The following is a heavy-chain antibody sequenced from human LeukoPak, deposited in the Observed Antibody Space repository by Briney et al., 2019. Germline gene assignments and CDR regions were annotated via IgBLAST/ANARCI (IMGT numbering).Heavy chain of an antibody. CDR1: GYTFISYG. J-gene: IGHJ4*02. Sequence: ASVKVSCETSGYTFISYGMSWLRQAPGQGFEWLGWISGHNDNTNYAQKIEGRVILTTDRATSTAHMELRSLRPDDTAVYYCARQGYSSSSTADFWGQGTLVTVSS. CDR2: ISGHNDNT. D-gene: IGHD6-6*01. V-gene: IGHV1-18*01. CDR3: ARQGYSSSSTADF.